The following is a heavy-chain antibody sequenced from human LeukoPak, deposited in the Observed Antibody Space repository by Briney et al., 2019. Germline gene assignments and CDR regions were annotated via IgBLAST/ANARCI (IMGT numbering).Heavy chain of an antibody. CDR3: ARLGSSWYFDY. CDR2: IYYSGST. CDR1: GGSISSSSYY. V-gene: IGHV4-39*01. J-gene: IGHJ4*02. Sequence: SETLSLTCTVSGGSISSSSYYWGWIRQPPGKGLEWIRSIYYSGSTYYNPSLKSRVTISVDTSKNQFSLKLSSVTAADTAVYYCARLGSSWYFDYWGQGTLVTVSS. D-gene: IGHD6-13*01.